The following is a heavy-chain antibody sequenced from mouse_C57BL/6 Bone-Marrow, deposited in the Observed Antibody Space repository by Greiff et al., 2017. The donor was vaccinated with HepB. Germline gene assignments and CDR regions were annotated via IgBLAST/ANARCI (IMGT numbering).Heavy chain of an antibody. CDR1: GYTFTSYW. Sequence: QVQLQQPGAELVKPGASVKLSCKASGYTFTSYWMHWVKQRPGQGLEWIGMIHPNSGSTNYNEKIKSKATLTVDKSSSTAYMQLSSLTSEDSAVYYCARWGQLHDYWGQGTTLTVSS. D-gene: IGHD3-3*01. J-gene: IGHJ2*01. CDR3: ARWGQLHDY. V-gene: IGHV1-64*01. CDR2: IHPNSGST.